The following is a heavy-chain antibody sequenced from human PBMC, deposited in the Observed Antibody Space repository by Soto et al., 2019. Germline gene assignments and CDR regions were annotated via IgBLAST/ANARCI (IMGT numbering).Heavy chain of an antibody. J-gene: IGHJ3*02. CDR1: GFNFITFS. CDR2: ISASSSSI. V-gene: IGHV3-21*01. CDR3: VRDAYNRDAFDI. D-gene: IGHD1-20*01. Sequence: DVQLVESGGGLVKPGGSLRLSCAASGFNFITFSMNWVRQAPGKGLEWVSSISASSSSISYAESVKGRFPVSGDNAKNSLYLQMNSLTAEDTALYYCVRDAYNRDAFDIWGQGTTVTVSS.